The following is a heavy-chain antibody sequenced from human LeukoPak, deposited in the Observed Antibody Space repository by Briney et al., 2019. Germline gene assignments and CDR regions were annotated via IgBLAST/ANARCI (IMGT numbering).Heavy chain of an antibody. CDR3: ATEGIAVAGYFDY. V-gene: IGHV5-51*01. CDR1: GYSFTSYW. CDR2: IYPGDSDT. J-gene: IGHJ4*02. Sequence: GESLKISCKGSGYSFTSYWISWVRQMPGKGLEWMGIIYPGDSDTRYSPSFQGQVTISADKSINTAYLQWSSLKASDTAMYYCATEGIAVAGYFDYWGQGTLVTVSS. D-gene: IGHD6-19*01.